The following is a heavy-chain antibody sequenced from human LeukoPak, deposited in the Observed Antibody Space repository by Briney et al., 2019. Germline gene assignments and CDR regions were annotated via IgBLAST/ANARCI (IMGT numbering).Heavy chain of an antibody. Sequence: GGSLRLSCAASGFTFSSYEMNWVRQAPGKGLEWVSYISSSGSTIYYADSVKGRFTISRDNAKNSLYLQMNSLRAGDTAVYYCARVEEDAFDIWGQGTMVTVSS. CDR1: GFTFSSYE. V-gene: IGHV3-48*03. J-gene: IGHJ3*02. CDR2: ISSSGSTI. CDR3: ARVEEDAFDI.